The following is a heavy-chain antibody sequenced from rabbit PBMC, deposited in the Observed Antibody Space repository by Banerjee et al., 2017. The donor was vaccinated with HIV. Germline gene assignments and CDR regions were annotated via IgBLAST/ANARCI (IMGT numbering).Heavy chain of an antibody. D-gene: IGHD4-1*01. CDR2: IYGGDSTT. CDR1: GFSFSSGYW. CDR3: ARVSSDWGVDFNL. Sequence: QSLEESGGDLVKPGASLTLTYTASGFSFSSGYWMCWVRQAPGKGLEYIACIYGGDSTTNDANWAKGRFTISKTSSTTVTLQMTSLTVADTATYFCARVSSDWGVDFNLWGPGTLVTVS. V-gene: IGHV1S40*01. J-gene: IGHJ4*01.